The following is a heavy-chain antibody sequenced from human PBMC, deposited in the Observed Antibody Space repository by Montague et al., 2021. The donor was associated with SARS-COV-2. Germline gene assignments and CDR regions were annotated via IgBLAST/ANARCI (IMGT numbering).Heavy chain of an antibody. CDR2: IYTSGST. Sequence: TLSLTCTVSGGSISSGSYYWTWIRQPAGKGLEWIGRIYTSGSTNYNPSLKSRVTISVDTSKNQFSLKLSSVTAADTAVYYCARDRVDRYSGSRTAYGMDVRGQGTTVTVSS. V-gene: IGHV4-61*02. CDR3: ARDRVDRYSGSRTAYGMDV. D-gene: IGHD1-26*01. J-gene: IGHJ6*02. CDR1: GGSISSGSYY.